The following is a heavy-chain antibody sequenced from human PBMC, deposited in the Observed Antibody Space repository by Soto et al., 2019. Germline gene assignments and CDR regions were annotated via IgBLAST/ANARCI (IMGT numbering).Heavy chain of an antibody. D-gene: IGHD3-9*01. Sequence: GGSLRLSCAASGFTFSSYAMSWVRQAPGKGLEWVSAISVSGGSTYYADSVKGRFTISRDNSKNTLYLQMNSLRAEDTAVYYCAKVKSDDILTGYYYWGQGTLVTVSS. CDR1: GFTFSSYA. J-gene: IGHJ4*02. CDR3: AKVKSDDILTGYYY. V-gene: IGHV3-23*01. CDR2: ISVSGGST.